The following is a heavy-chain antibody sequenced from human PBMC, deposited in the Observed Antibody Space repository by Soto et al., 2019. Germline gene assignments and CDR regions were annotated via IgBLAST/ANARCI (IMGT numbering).Heavy chain of an antibody. Sequence: QVQLVESGGGVVQPGRSLRLSCAASGFTFSSYGMHWVRQAPGKGLEWVAVILYDGSNKYYADSVKGRFTISRDNSKNPLYLQMNSLRAEDTAVYYCARDREQQLALYYGMDVWGQGPTVTVS. CDR1: GFTFSSYG. V-gene: IGHV3-33*01. D-gene: IGHD6-13*01. CDR2: ILYDGSNK. CDR3: ARDREQQLALYYGMDV. J-gene: IGHJ6*02.